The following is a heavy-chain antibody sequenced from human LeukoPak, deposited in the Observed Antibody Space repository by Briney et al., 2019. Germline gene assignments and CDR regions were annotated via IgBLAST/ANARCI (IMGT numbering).Heavy chain of an antibody. CDR3: ARGVDYGDFYFDY. CDR2: IYYSGST. V-gene: IGHV4-59*01. D-gene: IGHD4-17*01. Sequence: PSETLSLTCTVSGGSISSYYWSWIRQPPGKGLEWIGYIYYSGSTNYNPSLKSRVTISVDTSKNQFPLKLSSVTAADTAVYYCARGVDYGDFYFDYWGQGTLVTVSS. J-gene: IGHJ4*02. CDR1: GGSISSYY.